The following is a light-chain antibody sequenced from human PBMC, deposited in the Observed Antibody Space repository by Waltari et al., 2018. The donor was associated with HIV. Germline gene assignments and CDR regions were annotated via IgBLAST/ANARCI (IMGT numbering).Light chain of an antibody. V-gene: IGLV3-19*01. CDR1: SLRSYY. Sequence: SSELTQYPAVSVALGQTVRITCQGASLRSYYASWYQQKPGQAPVLVIYGKNNRPSGIPDGFSGSSSGNTDSLTITGAQAEDGADYYRISRDISGNQRQFGGVTMLTVL. CDR3: ISRDISGNQRQ. J-gene: IGLJ2*01. CDR2: GKN.